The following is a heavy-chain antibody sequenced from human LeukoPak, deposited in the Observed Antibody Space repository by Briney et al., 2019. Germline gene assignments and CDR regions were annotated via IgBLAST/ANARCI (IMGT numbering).Heavy chain of an antibody. CDR1: GLTFSNYW. D-gene: IGHD6-6*01. Sequence: GGSLRLSCAASGLTFSNYWMHWVRRAPGKGLMWVSRINTDGTNTYYADSVKGRFTISRDNAKGTLYLQMNSLTAEDTAVYYCARVTGTSSSSGSYRYWGQGTLVTVSS. V-gene: IGHV3-74*01. CDR2: INTDGTNT. J-gene: IGHJ4*02. CDR3: ARVTGTSSSSGSYRY.